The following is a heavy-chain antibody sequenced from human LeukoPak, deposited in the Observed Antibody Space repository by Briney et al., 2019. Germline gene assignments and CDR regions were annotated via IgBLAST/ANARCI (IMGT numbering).Heavy chain of an antibody. V-gene: IGHV3-11*04. CDR3: ARDYGTPYYDFWSGYNNWLDP. D-gene: IGHD3-3*01. CDR1: GFTFSDYY. J-gene: IGHJ5*02. Sequence: GGSLRLSCAASGFTFSDYYMSWIRQAPGKGLEWVSYISSGGSTINYADSVKGRFTISRDNAKNSLYLQMNSLRAEDTAVYYCARDYGTPYYDFWSGYNNWLDPWGQGTLVTVSS. CDR2: ISSGGSTI.